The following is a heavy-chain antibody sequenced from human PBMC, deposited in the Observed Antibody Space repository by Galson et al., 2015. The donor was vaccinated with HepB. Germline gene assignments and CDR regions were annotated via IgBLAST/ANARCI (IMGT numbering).Heavy chain of an antibody. CDR3: ARDEAATGTAFDI. D-gene: IGHD6-13*01. Sequence: SLRLSCAASGFTFTDYYMSWIRQAPGEGLEWISCITVNGRGIYYADSVKGRFTISRDNAKNFVYLYMNSLRADDTAIYYCARDEAATGTAFDIWGQGTMVTVSS. J-gene: IGHJ3*02. CDR2: ITVNGRGI. CDR1: GFTFTDYY. V-gene: IGHV3-11*01.